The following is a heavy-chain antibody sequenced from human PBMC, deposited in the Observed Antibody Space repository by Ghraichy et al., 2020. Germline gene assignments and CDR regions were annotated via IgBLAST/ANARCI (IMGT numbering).Heavy chain of an antibody. J-gene: IGHJ6*03. V-gene: IGHV4-34*01. CDR2: INHSGST. D-gene: IGHD3-3*02. CDR3: ARGGIRGMDV. Sequence: SQTLSLTCAVYGGSFSGYYWSWIRQPPGKGLEWIGEINHSGSTNYNPSLKSRVTISVDTSKNQFSLKLSSVTAADTAVYYCARGGIRGMDVWGKGTTVTVSS. CDR1: GGSFSGYY.